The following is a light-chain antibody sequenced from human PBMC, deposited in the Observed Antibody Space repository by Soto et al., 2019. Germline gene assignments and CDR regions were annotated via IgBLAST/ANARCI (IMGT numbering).Light chain of an antibody. Sequence: DIQLTQSPSSLSASVGDRVTITCRTSQSINNYLNWYQHIPGKAPRLLIYATSTLQRGVPPRFRGGGSGTLFTLTSSSLQPEAFATYYCQQSYRTPFTFGPGTTADIK. J-gene: IGKJ3*01. CDR1: QSINNY. V-gene: IGKV1-39*01. CDR3: QQSYRTPFT. CDR2: ATS.